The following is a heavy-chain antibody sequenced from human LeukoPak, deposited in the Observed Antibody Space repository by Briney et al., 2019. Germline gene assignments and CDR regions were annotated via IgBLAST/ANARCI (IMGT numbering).Heavy chain of an antibody. CDR1: GGTFSSYA. J-gene: IGHJ4*02. V-gene: IGHV1-69*05. CDR2: IIPIFVTA. CDR3: ARDRISGDYNY. Sequence: SVKVSCKASGGTFSSYAISWVRQAPGQRLEWMGRIIPIFVTANYAQKFQGRVTITTDESTSTAYMELSSLRSEDTAVYYCARDRISGDYNYWGQGTLVTVSS. D-gene: IGHD4-17*01.